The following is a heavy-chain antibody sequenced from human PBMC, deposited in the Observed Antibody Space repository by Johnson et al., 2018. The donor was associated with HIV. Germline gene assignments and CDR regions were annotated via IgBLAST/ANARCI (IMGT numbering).Heavy chain of an antibody. J-gene: IGHJ3*02. CDR1: GFTFSSYA. CDR2: ILYDGSNK. CDR3: VREGGGEWEPPDAFDI. D-gene: IGHD1-26*01. Sequence: QMQLVESGGGVVQPGRSLRLSCAASGFTFSSYAMHWVRQAPGKGLEWVAVILYDGSNKNYADSVKGRFTISRDNSKNTVYLQMNSLRVEDTAMYYCVREGGGEWEPPDAFDIWGQGTMVTASS. V-gene: IGHV3-30*04.